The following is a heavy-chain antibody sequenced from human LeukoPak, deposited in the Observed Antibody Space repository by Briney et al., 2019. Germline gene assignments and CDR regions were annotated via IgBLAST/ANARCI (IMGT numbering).Heavy chain of an antibody. D-gene: IGHD1-26*01. J-gene: IGHJ4*02. CDR3: AKLGKSGSSYYFDY. V-gene: IGHV3-23*01. Sequence: ISGSGGSPYYADSVKGRFTISRDNSKNTLYLQMNSLRAEDTAVYYCAKLGKSGSSYYFDYWGQGTLVTVSS. CDR2: ISGSGGSP.